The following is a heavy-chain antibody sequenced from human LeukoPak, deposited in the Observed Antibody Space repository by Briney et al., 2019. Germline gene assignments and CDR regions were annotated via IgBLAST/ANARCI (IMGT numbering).Heavy chain of an antibody. CDR3: ARGGPRSHYYDSSGYPYYFDY. Sequence: PGGSLRLSCAASGFTFSGYSMNWVRQAPGKGLEWVSFISSTSRTTYYADSVKGRFTTSRDNGKNSLYLQMNSLTDEDTAVYYCARGGPRSHYYDSSGYPYYFDYWGQGTLVTVSS. V-gene: IGHV3-48*02. J-gene: IGHJ4*02. CDR1: GFTFSGYS. D-gene: IGHD3-22*01. CDR2: ISSTSRTT.